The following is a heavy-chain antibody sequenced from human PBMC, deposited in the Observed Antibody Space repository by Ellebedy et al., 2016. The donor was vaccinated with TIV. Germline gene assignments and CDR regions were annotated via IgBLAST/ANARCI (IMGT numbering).Heavy chain of an antibody. D-gene: IGHD6-19*01. J-gene: IGHJ6*02. V-gene: IGHV4-39*07. CDR3: ARTVAVAGYYYYGMDV. Sequence: SETLSLTCTVSGGSISSSSYYWVWFRQSPRAGPEWIGSISSNGRTYYKPSLRSRITISVDTSKNQFSLKMSSVTAADTAMYYCARTVAVAGYYYYGMDVWGQGTTVTVSS. CDR2: ISSNGRT. CDR1: GGSISSSSYY.